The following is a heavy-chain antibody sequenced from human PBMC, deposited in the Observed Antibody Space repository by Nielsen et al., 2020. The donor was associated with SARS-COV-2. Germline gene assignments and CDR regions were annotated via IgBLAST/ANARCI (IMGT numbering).Heavy chain of an antibody. CDR1: GGSISSYY. D-gene: IGHD4-11*01. V-gene: IGHV4-39*01. CDR2: IYYSGST. Sequence: SETLSLTCTVSGGSISSYYWGWIRQPPGKGLEWIGSIYYSGSTYYNPSLKSRVTISVDTSKNQFSLKLSSVTAADTAVYYCARGRSAGYSNYVYYYYGMDVWGQGTTVTVSS. CDR3: ARGRSAGYSNYVYYYYGMDV. J-gene: IGHJ6*02.